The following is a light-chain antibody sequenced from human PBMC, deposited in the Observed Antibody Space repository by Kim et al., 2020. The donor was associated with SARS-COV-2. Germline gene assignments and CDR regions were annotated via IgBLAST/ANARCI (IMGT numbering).Light chain of an antibody. J-gene: IGLJ3*02. CDR3: SSYTSSSTWV. V-gene: IGLV2-14*03. Sequence: QSALTQPASVSGSPGQSITISCTGTGSDVGGYNYVSWYQQHPGKAPKLMIYDVSNRPSGVSNRFSGSKSGNTASRTISGLQAEDEADYYCSSYTSSSTWVFGGGTQLTVL. CDR1: GSDVGGYNY. CDR2: DVS.